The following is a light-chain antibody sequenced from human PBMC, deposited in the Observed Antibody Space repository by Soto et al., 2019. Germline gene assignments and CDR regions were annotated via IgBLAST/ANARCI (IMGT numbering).Light chain of an antibody. CDR2: KTT. Sequence: QTVVTQVPSFSVSPGGTVTLTCGLSSGSVSAAYYPSWYQQTPGQTPRTLIYKTTTRSSGVPDRFSCSILGNKAALTITGAQADDESDYYCVLYMGSGISVFGGGTKLTVL. J-gene: IGLJ2*01. V-gene: IGLV8-61*01. CDR1: SGSVSAAYY. CDR3: VLYMGSGISV.